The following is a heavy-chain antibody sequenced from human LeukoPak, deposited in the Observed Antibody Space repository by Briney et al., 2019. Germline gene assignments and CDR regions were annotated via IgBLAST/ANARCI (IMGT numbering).Heavy chain of an antibody. CDR2: VGPEDGET. CDR1: GYTLSDLS. D-gene: IGHD2-21*01. Sequence: ASVKVSCKVSGYTLSDLSMHWVRQAPGKWLEWMGGVGPEDGETIYAQKFQGRVTMTEDTSTDTAYMELSSLISEDTAVYYCASLFSGDYDYWGQGTLVTVSS. V-gene: IGHV1-24*01. CDR3: ASLFSGDYDY. J-gene: IGHJ4*02.